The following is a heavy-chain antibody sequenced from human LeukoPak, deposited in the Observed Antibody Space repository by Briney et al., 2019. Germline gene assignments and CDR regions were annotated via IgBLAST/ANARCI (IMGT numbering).Heavy chain of an antibody. V-gene: IGHV1-8*01. D-gene: IGHD6-13*01. J-gene: IGHJ4*02. CDR1: RYTLTSYD. CDR3: SRTYSSSFDY. Sequence: ASVKVSCKASRYTLTSYDINWVRQATGQGLEWMGWMNPNSGNTGYAQKFQGRVTMTRNTSISTAYMELSSVRSEDTAVYYCSRTYSSSFDYWGQGTLVTVSS. CDR2: MNPNSGNT.